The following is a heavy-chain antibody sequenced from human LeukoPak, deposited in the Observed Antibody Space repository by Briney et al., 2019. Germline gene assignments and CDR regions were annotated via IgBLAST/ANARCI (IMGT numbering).Heavy chain of an antibody. V-gene: IGHV5-51*01. D-gene: IGHD3-22*01. CDR3: ARLTDYYDSSGYYRNYNWFDP. CDR1: GYSFPNYW. Sequence: GEPLKISCKGSGYSFPNYWIAWVRQMPGKGLEWLGIIYPGDSDTKYSTSFEGQVTLSADKSINTAYLQWSSLTASDTAMYYCARLTDYYDSSGYYRNYNWFDPWGQGTLVTVSS. J-gene: IGHJ5*02. CDR2: IYPGDSDT.